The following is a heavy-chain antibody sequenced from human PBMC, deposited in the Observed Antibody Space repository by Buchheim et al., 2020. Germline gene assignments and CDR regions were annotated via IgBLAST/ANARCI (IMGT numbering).Heavy chain of an antibody. CDR1: GFNFRSYA. D-gene: IGHD6-13*01. J-gene: IGHJ4*02. V-gene: IGHV3-30-3*01. CDR2: VSYDGSKN. CDR3: ARAGPVYSSTWYGEYFDY. Sequence: QVQLVESGGGVVQPGRSLRLSCAASGFNFRSYAMHWVRQAPGKGLEWVAVVSYDGSKNFCADSVKGRFTISRDDSKNTMYVQMNSLRADDTAVYYCARAGPVYSSTWYGEYFDYWGQGTL.